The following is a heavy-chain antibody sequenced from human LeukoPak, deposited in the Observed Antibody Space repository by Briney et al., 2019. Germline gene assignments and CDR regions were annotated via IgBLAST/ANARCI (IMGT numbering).Heavy chain of an antibody. J-gene: IGHJ4*02. CDR1: GGSITSGTYY. CDR3: ARGLRMRMIVVVKYYFDY. Sequence: SETLSLTCAVSGGSITSGTYYWTWIRQPAGKGLEWIGRIHTSRSTNYNPSLDSRVTISVDTSKNQFSLKLSSVTAADTAVYYCARGLRMRMIVVVKYYFDYWGQGTLVTVSS. CDR2: IHTSRST. V-gene: IGHV4-61*02. D-gene: IGHD3-22*01.